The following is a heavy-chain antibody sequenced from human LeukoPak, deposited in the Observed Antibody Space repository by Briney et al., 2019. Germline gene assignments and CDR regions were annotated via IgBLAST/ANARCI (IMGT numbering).Heavy chain of an antibody. D-gene: IGHD3-3*01. Sequence: KASETLSLTCGVSGYSISSDYYWGWIRQPPGKGLEWIGSIYHSGSTYKNPSLKSRVTISLDTSKNQFSLKLSSVTAADTAVYYCARQLSEWLLYGNSFDPWGKGTLVTVSS. CDR1: GYSISSDYY. J-gene: IGHJ5*02. CDR2: IYHSGST. CDR3: ARQLSEWLLYGNSFDP. V-gene: IGHV4-38-2*01.